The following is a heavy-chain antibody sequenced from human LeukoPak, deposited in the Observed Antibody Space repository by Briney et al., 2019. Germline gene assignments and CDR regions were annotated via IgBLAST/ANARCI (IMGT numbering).Heavy chain of an antibody. Sequence: GGSLRLSCAASGFTFRTCGMHWVRQAPGKGLEWVAFINDDGRKKDYADSVKGRLTISRDTSKNTLYLQMTSLRVEDTAVYYCVKDFHNSWTFDYWGQGALVTVSS. CDR1: GFTFRTCG. V-gene: IGHV3-30*02. CDR2: INDDGRKK. CDR3: VKDFHNSWTFDY. J-gene: IGHJ4*02. D-gene: IGHD3/OR15-3a*01.